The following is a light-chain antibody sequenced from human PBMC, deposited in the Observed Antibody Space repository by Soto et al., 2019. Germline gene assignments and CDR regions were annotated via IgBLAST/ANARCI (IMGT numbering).Light chain of an antibody. J-gene: IGKJ4*01. CDR2: GVS. CDR3: MQSLNRPLT. CDR1: QTLLHSNGKTY. Sequence: DIVMTQTPLSLSVTPGQPASISCKSSQTLLHSNGKTYLYWYRQKPGQPPQLLIHGVSNRFSGVPDRFSGRGSETDFTLKISRVEAEDVGVYYCMQSLNRPLTFGGGTKVEIK. V-gene: IGKV2D-29*01.